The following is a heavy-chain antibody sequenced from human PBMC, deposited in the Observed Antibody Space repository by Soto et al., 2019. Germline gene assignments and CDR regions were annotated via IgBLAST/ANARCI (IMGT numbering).Heavy chain of an antibody. CDR3: ARDFEAYCGGDCYPPPDY. V-gene: IGHV1-18*04. J-gene: IGHJ4*02. CDR2: ISAYNGNT. Sequence: WASVKVSCKASGYTFTSYGISWVRQAPGQGLEWMGWISAYNGNTNYAQKLQGRVTMTTDTSTSTAYMELRSLRSDDTAVYYCARDFEAYCGGDCYPPPDYWGQGTLVTVSS. CDR1: GYTFTSYG. D-gene: IGHD2-21*02.